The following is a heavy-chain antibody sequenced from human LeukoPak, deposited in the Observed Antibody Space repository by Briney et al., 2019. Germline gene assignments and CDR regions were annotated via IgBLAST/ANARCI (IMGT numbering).Heavy chain of an antibody. CDR2: FYTSGNTRST. D-gene: IGHD1/OR15-1a*01. Sequence: SETLSLTCTVSGGSISSYYWSWIRQPAGEGLEWIGRFYTSGNTRSTIYNPSLRSRVTMSADTSKNQLSLRVNSVTAADTAIYYCARDEQGTRSDYWGQGTLVTVAS. CDR1: GGSISSYY. J-gene: IGHJ4*02. V-gene: IGHV4-4*07. CDR3: ARDEQGTRSDY.